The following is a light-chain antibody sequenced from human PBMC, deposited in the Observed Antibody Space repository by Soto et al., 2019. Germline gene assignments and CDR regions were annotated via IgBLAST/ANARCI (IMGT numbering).Light chain of an antibody. CDR2: STN. Sequence: QTVVTQEPSFSVSPGGTVTLTCGLSSGSVSTSYYPSWYQQTPGQAPRTLIYSTNTRSSGVPDRFSGSILGNKAALTITGAQADDESDYYCVLYMGSLVVFGGGTKVTVL. CDR3: VLYMGSLVV. CDR1: SGSVSTSYY. V-gene: IGLV8-61*01. J-gene: IGLJ2*01.